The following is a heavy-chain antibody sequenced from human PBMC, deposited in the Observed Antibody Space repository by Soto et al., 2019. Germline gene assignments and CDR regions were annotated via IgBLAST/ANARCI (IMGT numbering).Heavy chain of an antibody. CDR1: GFTFSSYA. CDR3: AKGQAEYIWGSYRRYFDS. CDR2: IIGSGDST. J-gene: IGHJ4*02. D-gene: IGHD3-16*02. Sequence: EVQLLESGGGLVEPGESLRLSCGVSGFTFSSYALHWVRQTPGKGLEWLSVIIGSGDSTDYVDSVKGRFTISRDNSKSTLYLQMNSLRADDTAVYYCAKGQAEYIWGSYRRYFDSWGQGTLVTVSS. V-gene: IGHV3-23*01.